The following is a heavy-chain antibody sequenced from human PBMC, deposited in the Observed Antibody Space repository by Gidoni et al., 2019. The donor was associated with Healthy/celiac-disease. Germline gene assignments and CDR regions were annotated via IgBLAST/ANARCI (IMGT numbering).Heavy chain of an antibody. CDR2: IYSGGST. J-gene: IGHJ4*02. CDR1: GFTVSSNY. CDR3: ARAPPIVVVPAAYYFDY. V-gene: IGHV3-66*02. Sequence: EVQLVESGGGLVQPGGSLRLSCAASGFTVSSNYMSWVRQAPGKGLEWVSVIYSGGSTYDADSVKGRFTISRDNAKNTLYLQMNSLRAEDTAVYYCARAPPIVVVPAAYYFDYWGQGTLVTVSS. D-gene: IGHD2-2*01.